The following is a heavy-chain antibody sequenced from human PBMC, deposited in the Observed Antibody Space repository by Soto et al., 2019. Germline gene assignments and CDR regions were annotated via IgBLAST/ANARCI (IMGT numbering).Heavy chain of an antibody. D-gene: IGHD5-12*01. J-gene: IGHJ6*02. CDR2: ISYDGSNK. V-gene: IGHV3-30*18. CDR3: ANQVATISRNYYGMDV. CDR1: GFTFRSYG. Sequence: PGGSQRLSCTASGFTFRSYGMHWVRQAPGKGLEWVAVISYDGSNKYYADSVKGRFTISRDNSKNTLYLQMNSLRAEGTAVYYCANQVATISRNYYGMDVWGQGTAVTVSS.